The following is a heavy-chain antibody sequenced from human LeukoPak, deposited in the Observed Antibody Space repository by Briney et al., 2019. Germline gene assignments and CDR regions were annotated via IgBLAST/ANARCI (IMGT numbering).Heavy chain of an antibody. Sequence: SETLSLTCTVSGGSISSSSYYWGWIRQPPGKGLEWIGSIYYSGSTYYNPSLKSRVTISVDTSKNQFSLKLSSVTAADTAVYYCVRSVVPAAINYWDDAFDIWGQGTMVTVSS. CDR3: VRSVVPAAINYWDDAFDI. D-gene: IGHD2-2*02. J-gene: IGHJ3*02. CDR1: GGSISSSSYY. V-gene: IGHV4-39*01. CDR2: IYYSGST.